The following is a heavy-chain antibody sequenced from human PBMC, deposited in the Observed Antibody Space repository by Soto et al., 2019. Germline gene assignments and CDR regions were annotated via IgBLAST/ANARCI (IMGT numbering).Heavy chain of an antibody. Sequence: GASVKVSCKASGYAFTSYGISWVRQAPGQGLEWMGWISAYNGNTNYAQKLQGRVTMTTDTSTSTAYMELRSLRSDDTAVYYCARGGGYDFWSGYVWFDPWGQGTQVTVSS. CDR3: ARGGGYDFWSGYVWFDP. CDR2: ISAYNGNT. D-gene: IGHD3-3*01. V-gene: IGHV1-18*04. J-gene: IGHJ5*02. CDR1: GYAFTSYG.